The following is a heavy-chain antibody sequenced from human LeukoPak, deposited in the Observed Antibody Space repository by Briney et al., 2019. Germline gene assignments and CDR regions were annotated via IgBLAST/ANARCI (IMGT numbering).Heavy chain of an antibody. Sequence: PGGSLRLSCAASGFTFSNYGMHWVRQAPGKGLEWVAVISYDGSNEYYADSLKGRFTISRDNSKNTLYLQMNSLRAEDTAVYYCARLFPHRDGYNYWNYFDSWGQGTLVTVSS. CDR3: ARLFPHRDGYNYWNYFDS. CDR1: GFTFSNYG. V-gene: IGHV3-30*03. J-gene: IGHJ4*02. CDR2: ISYDGSNE. D-gene: IGHD5-24*01.